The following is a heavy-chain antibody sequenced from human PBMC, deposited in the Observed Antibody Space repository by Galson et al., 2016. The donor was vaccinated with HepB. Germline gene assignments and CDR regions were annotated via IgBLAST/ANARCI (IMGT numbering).Heavy chain of an antibody. D-gene: IGHD2-2*01. V-gene: IGHV3-7*01. CDR2: IKQDGSEK. Sequence: SLRLSCAASGFTFSSYWMSWVRQAPGKGLEWVANIKQDGSEKFYVDSVKGRFTISRDNAKNSLYLQLNSLRAEDTAVYYCARDLLHFVLVPAAGTFDIWGQGTTVTVSS. J-gene: IGHJ3*02. CDR3: ARDLLHFVLVPAAGTFDI. CDR1: GFTFSSYW.